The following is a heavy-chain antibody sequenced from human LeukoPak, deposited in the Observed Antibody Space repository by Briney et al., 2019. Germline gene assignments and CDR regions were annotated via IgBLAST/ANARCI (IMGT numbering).Heavy chain of an antibody. CDR2: IYYSGST. V-gene: IGHV4-39*07. CDR1: GGSISSSSYY. Sequence: SETLFLTCTVSGGSISSSSYYWGWIRQPPGKGLEWIGSIYYSGSTYYNPSLKSRVTISVDTSKNQFSLKMSSVTAADTAVYYCARALVVVAATEVVDAFDIWGQGTMVTVSS. CDR3: ARALVVVAATEVVDAFDI. J-gene: IGHJ3*02. D-gene: IGHD2-15*01.